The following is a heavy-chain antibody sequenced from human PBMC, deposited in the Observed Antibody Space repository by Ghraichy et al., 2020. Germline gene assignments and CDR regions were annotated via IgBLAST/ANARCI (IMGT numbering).Heavy chain of an antibody. D-gene: IGHD1-1*01. V-gene: IGHV3-9*01. J-gene: IGHJ4*02. CDR3: AKDTGAHAATIDY. Sequence: GGSLRLSCAASGFTFDDYAMHWVRQAPGKGLEWVSGISWNSGSIGYADSVKGRFTISRDNAKNSLYLQMNSLRAEDTALYYCAKDTGAHAATIDYWGQGTLVTVSS. CDR1: GFTFDDYA. CDR2: ISWNSGSI.